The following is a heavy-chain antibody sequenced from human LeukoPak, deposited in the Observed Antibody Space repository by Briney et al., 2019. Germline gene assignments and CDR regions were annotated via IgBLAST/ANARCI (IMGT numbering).Heavy chain of an antibody. CDR3: ATQSRGVLDY. V-gene: IGHV4-39*01. D-gene: IGHD3-10*01. CDR2: IYYSGST. CDR1: GGSISSSSYY. J-gene: IGHJ4*02. Sequence: SETLSLTCTVSGGSISSSSYYWGWIRQPPGKGLEWIGSIYYSGSTYYNPSLKSRVTISVDTSKNQFSLKLSSVTAADTAVYYCATQSRGVLDYWGQGTLDTVSS.